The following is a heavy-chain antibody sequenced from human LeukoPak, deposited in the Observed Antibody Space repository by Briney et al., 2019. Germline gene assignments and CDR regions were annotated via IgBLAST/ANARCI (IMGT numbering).Heavy chain of an antibody. J-gene: IGHJ4*02. V-gene: IGHV4-38-2*02. CDR2: IYHSGST. D-gene: IGHD6-13*01. Sequence: PSETLSLTCTVSGYSISSGYYWGWIRQPPGKGLEWIGSIYHSGSTYYNPSLKSRVTISVDTSKNQFSLKLSSVTAADTAVYYCARHQWYSSSWYFDYWGQGTLVTVSS. CDR3: ARHQWYSSSWYFDY. CDR1: GYSISSGYY.